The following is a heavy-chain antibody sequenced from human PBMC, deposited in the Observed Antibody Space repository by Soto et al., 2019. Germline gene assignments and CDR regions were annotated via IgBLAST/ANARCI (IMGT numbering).Heavy chain of an antibody. D-gene: IGHD1-1*01. CDR1: GFSFSTYG. V-gene: IGHV3-30*18. CDR3: AKGFGNDWAFDY. CDR2: ISNDGSNK. Sequence: QVHLVESGGGVVQPGRSLRLSCAASGFSFSTYGMHWVRQAPGTGLEWVAFISNDGSNKYYADSVKGRFTISRDNSKNTLYLQMNSLRAEDTAVYYCAKGFGNDWAFDYWGQGTLVTVSS. J-gene: IGHJ4*02.